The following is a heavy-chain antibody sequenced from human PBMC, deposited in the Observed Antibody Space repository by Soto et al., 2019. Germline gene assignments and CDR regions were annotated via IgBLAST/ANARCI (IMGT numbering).Heavy chain of an antibody. CDR2: IYYSGTT. Sequence: PSETLSLTCTVSGGSISSYYWSWIRQPPWKGLEWIGYIYYSGTTNYNPSLKSRVTISVDTSKNQLSLKLSSVTAADTAVYYCARHEVLYNWFDPWGQGTRVTVSS. CDR1: GGSISSYY. J-gene: IGHJ5*02. V-gene: IGHV4-59*08. CDR3: ARHEVLYNWFDP.